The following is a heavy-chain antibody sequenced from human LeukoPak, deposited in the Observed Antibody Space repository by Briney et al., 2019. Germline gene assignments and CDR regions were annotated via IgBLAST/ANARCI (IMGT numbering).Heavy chain of an antibody. CDR2: IYHSGRT. D-gene: IGHD6-13*01. J-gene: IGHJ5*02. Sequence: SETLSLTCTVSGYSISGGYYWGWIRQPPGKGLEWIGSIYHSGRTYYNPSLKSRVTISVDTSKNQFSLKLSSMTAADTAVYYCAREGDSGSVGWFDPWGQGTLVTVSS. CDR3: AREGDSGSVGWFDP. CDR1: GYSISGGYY. V-gene: IGHV4-38-2*02.